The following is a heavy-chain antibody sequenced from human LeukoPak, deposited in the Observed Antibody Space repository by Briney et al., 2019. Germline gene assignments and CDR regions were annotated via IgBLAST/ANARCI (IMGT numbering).Heavy chain of an antibody. J-gene: IGHJ4*02. Sequence: PSETLSLTCTVSGASMRSYYWSWIRQPPGKGLEWIGYVYTTGSSNYNPPLKSRVTIFVDTSKRQVYLKLNSVSAADTAVYYCARHDERGDSYGFFEYWGQGILATVSS. V-gene: IGHV4-4*09. CDR3: ARHDERGDSYGFFEY. CDR1: GASMRSYY. D-gene: IGHD5-18*01. CDR2: VYTTGSS.